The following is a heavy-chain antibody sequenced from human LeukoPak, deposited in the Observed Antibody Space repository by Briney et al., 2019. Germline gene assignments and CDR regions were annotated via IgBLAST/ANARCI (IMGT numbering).Heavy chain of an antibody. CDR1: GYTFTSYG. Sequence: ASVKVSXKACGYTFTSYGISWVRQAPGQGLEGMGWISAYNGNTKYAQKLEGRVTMTTDTSTSTAYMELRSLRSDDTAVYYCAREGYYDSSGYRVPGWFDPWGQGTLVTVSS. CDR2: ISAYNGNT. CDR3: AREGYYDSSGYRVPGWFDP. V-gene: IGHV1-18*01. D-gene: IGHD3-22*01. J-gene: IGHJ5*02.